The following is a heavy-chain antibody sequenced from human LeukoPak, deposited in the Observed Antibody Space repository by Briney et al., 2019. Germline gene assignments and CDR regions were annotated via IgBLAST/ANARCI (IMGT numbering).Heavy chain of an antibody. CDR1: GYTFTGYY. Sequence: ASVKASCKASGYTFTGYYMHWVRQAPGQGLEWMGWINPNSGGTNYAQKFQGRVTMTRDTSISTAYMELSRLRSDDTAVYYCARVPDFWSGYYNEWGQGTLVTVSS. D-gene: IGHD3-3*01. V-gene: IGHV1-2*02. CDR3: ARVPDFWSGYYNE. CDR2: INPNSGGT. J-gene: IGHJ4*02.